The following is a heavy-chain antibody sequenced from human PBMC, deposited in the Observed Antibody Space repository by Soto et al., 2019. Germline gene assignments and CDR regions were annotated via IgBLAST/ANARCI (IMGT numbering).Heavy chain of an antibody. CDR3: AKSLTASNFRLDV. J-gene: IGHJ6*02. V-gene: IGHV3-23*01. CDR1: GFTFNSYF. CDR2: ISGGGGAK. Sequence: DEQLLESAGDLVQPGGSLRLACTASGFTFNSYFMSWVRQAPGEGLEWISAISGGGGAKYYSDSVKGRFTISRDNSNNTLYLQMNSLRADDTAVYYCAKSLTASNFRLDVWGHGTRVIVSS. D-gene: IGHD7-27*01.